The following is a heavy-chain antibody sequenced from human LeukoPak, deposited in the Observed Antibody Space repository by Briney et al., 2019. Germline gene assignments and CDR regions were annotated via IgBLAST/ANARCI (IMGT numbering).Heavy chain of an antibody. V-gene: IGHV1-46*01. Sequence: EASVKVSCKASGYTFTSYYMHWVRQAPGQGLEWMGIINPSGGSTSYAQKFQGRVTMTRDMSTSTVYMELSSLRAEDTAVYYCAKENWNNDGCFDYWGQGTLVTVSS. CDR3: AKENWNNDGCFDY. J-gene: IGHJ4*02. CDR1: GYTFTSYY. CDR2: INPSGGST. D-gene: IGHD1/OR15-1a*01.